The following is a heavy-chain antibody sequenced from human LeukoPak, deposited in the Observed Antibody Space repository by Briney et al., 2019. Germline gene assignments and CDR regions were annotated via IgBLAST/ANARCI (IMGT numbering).Heavy chain of an antibody. Sequence: ASVKVSCKASGYTFTCYGISWVRQAPGQGLEWMGWICAYNGNTNYAQKLQGRVTMTTDTSTSTAYMELRSLRSDDTAVYYCARDPYCSSTSCYGWFDPWGQGALVTVSS. CDR1: GYTFTCYG. CDR2: ICAYNGNT. CDR3: ARDPYCSSTSCYGWFDP. D-gene: IGHD2-2*01. V-gene: IGHV1-18*01. J-gene: IGHJ5*02.